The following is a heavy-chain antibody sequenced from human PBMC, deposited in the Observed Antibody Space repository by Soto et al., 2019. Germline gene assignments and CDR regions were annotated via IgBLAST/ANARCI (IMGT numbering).Heavy chain of an antibody. V-gene: IGHV3-23*01. CDR1: GFTFSSHA. CDR3: ARDLWWYLH. CDR2: ISAGSEGA. Sequence: EVQLLESGGGLVQPGGALRLSCAASGFTFSSHAMSWVRRAPGKGLEGISSISAGSEGAYYADSVKGRFTISRDNSNNTLYLQMNSLRAEDTAVYYCARDLWWYLHWGQGTLVTVSS. D-gene: IGHD2-15*01. J-gene: IGHJ4*02.